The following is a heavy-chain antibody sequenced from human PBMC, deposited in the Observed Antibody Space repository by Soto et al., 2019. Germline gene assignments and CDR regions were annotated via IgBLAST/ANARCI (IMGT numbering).Heavy chain of an antibody. V-gene: IGHV3-15*01. Sequence: PGGSLRLSCAASGFTFNAAWMSWVRQAPGKGLEWVGRIKSKTDGGTTDFAAPVKGRFTISRDDSKNTVYLQMNSLKIEDTAVYYCTTRLAAAGTNYWGQGTLVTVSS. CDR1: GFTFNAAW. D-gene: IGHD6-13*01. J-gene: IGHJ4*02. CDR2: IKSKTDGGTT. CDR3: TTRLAAAGTNY.